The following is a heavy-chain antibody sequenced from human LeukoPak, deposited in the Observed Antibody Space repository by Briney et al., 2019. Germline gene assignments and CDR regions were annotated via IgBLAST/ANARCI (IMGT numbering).Heavy chain of an antibody. CDR3: ARDWGAARLFDY. D-gene: IGHD6-6*01. V-gene: IGHV3-33*01. Sequence: GGSLRLSCAGSGFTFSSYGMHWVRRAPGKGLEWVAVIWYDGSNKYYADSVKGRFTISRDNSKNTLYLQMNSLRAEDTAVYYCARDWGAARLFDYWGQGTLVTVSS. CDR2: IWYDGSNK. CDR1: GFTFSSYG. J-gene: IGHJ4*02.